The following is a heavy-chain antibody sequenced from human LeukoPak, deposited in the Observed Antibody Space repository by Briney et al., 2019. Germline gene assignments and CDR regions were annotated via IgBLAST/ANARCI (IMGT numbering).Heavy chain of an antibody. Sequence: GGSLRLSGAASGFTFSSYAMRWVRQAPGKGLEWVSAISGSGGSTSYADSVKGRFTISRDNSKNTLYLQMNSLGAEDTAVYYCAKAPDYIVGAPGYFDYWGQGTLVTVSS. CDR1: GFTFSSYA. J-gene: IGHJ4*02. CDR3: AKAPDYIVGAPGYFDY. D-gene: IGHD1-26*01. V-gene: IGHV3-23*01. CDR2: ISGSGGST.